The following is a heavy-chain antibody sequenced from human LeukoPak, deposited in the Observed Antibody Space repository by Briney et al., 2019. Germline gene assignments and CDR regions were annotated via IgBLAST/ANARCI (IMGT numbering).Heavy chain of an antibody. V-gene: IGHV3-66*01. CDR2: IYSGGST. CDR1: GFTISSNY. D-gene: IGHD5-12*01. CDR3: ARDPTDIVATMEGY. J-gene: IGHJ4*02. Sequence: SGGSLRLSCAASGFTISSNYMSWVRQAPGKGLEWVSVIYSGGSTYYADSVKGRFTISRDNSKNTLYLQMNSLRAEDTAVYYCARDPTDIVATMEGYWGQGTLVTVSS.